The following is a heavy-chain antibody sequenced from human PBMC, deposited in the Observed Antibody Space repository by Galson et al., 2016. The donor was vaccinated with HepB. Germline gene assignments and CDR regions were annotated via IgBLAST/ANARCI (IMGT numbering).Heavy chain of an antibody. D-gene: IGHD1-26*01. J-gene: IGHJ4*02. V-gene: IGHV3-30*03. CDR3: ARGRLGGAAN. Sequence: SLRLSCAASGFTFSTYGMHWVRQAPGKGLEWVAVISYDGDTKYHADSVKGRFTISRDNSKNTLYLQMHRLRFEDTAVYYCARGRLGGAANWGQGTLVTVSS. CDR2: ISYDGDTK. CDR1: GFTFSTYG.